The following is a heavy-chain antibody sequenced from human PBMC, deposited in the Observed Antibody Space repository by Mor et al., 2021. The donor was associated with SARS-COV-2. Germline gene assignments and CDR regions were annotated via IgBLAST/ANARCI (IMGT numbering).Heavy chain of an antibody. CDR2: T. J-gene: IGHJ4*02. D-gene: IGHD3-16*01. V-gene: IGHV3-73*01. Sequence: TAYAASVKGRFTISRDDSKNTAYLQINSQKTEDTAVYYCTRDLGWGQGTLVTVSS. CDR3: TRDLG.